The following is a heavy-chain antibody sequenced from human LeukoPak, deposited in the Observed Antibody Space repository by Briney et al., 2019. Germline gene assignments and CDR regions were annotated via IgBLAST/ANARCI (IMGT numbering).Heavy chain of an antibody. D-gene: IGHD3-3*01. CDR3: ARDAPYYDFWSAYYGDAFDI. CDR2: ISAYNGNT. J-gene: IGHJ3*02. CDR1: GYTFSSYG. Sequence: ASVTVSCKASGYTFSSYGISWVRQAPGQGLEWMGWISAYNGNTNYAQKLQGRVTMTTDTSTSTAYMELRSLRSDDTAVYYCARDAPYYDFWSAYYGDAFDIWGQGTMVTVSS. V-gene: IGHV1-18*01.